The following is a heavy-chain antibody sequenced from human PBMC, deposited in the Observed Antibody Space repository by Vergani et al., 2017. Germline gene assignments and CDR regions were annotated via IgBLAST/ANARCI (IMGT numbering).Heavy chain of an antibody. CDR2: INHSGST. CDR3: ARGAGSAYYDFWSGYYFPDY. V-gene: IGHV4-34*01. Sequence: QVQLQQWGAGLLKPSETLSLTCAVYGGSFSGYYWSWIRQPPGKGLEWIGEINHSGSTNYNPSLKSRVTISVDTSKNQFSLKLSSVTAADTAVYYWARGAGSAYYDFWSGYYFPDYWGQGTLVTVSS. J-gene: IGHJ4*02. CDR1: GGSFSGYY. D-gene: IGHD3-3*01.